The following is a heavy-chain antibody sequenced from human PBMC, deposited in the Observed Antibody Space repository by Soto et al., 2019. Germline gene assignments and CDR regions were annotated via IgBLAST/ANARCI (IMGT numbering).Heavy chain of an antibody. J-gene: IGHJ6*02. CDR2: IYYSGST. V-gene: IGHV4-30-4*01. Sequence: ASETLSLTCTVSGGSISSGDYYWSWIRQPPGKGLGWIGYIYYSGSTYYNPSLKSRVTISVDTSKNQFSLKLSSVTAADTAVYYCARDPMGVRGVSTYGMDVWGQGTTVTVSS. CDR3: ARDPMGVRGVSTYGMDV. D-gene: IGHD3-10*01. CDR1: GGSISSGDYY.